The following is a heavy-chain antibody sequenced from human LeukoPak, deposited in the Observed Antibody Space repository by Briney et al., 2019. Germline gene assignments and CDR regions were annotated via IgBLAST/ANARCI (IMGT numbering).Heavy chain of an antibody. CDR1: GFTFSSYG. D-gene: IGHD1-26*01. CDR3: VTWISGHGY. Sequence: GGSLRLSCAASGFTFSSYGMHWVRQAPGKGLEWVGRTRNKAENYLTEYVASVKGRFTVSREGSKNSLHLQMNSLKIEDTAVYYCVTWISGHGYWGQGTLVTVSS. V-gene: IGHV3-72*01. J-gene: IGHJ4*02. CDR2: TRNKAENYLT.